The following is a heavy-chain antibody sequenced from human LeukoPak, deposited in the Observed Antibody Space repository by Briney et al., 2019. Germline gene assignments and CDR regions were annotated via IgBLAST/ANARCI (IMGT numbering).Heavy chain of an antibody. Sequence: ASVKVSCKASGYTFTGYYMHCVRQAPGQGLEWMGWINPNSGGTNYAQKFQGRVTMPRDTSISTAYMELSRLRSDDTAVYYCAKKKGSSGWYSPHRDEYFQHWGQGTLVTVSS. CDR1: GYTFTGYY. CDR2: INPNSGGT. J-gene: IGHJ1*01. D-gene: IGHD6-13*01. V-gene: IGHV1-2*02. CDR3: AKKKGSSGWYSPHRDEYFQH.